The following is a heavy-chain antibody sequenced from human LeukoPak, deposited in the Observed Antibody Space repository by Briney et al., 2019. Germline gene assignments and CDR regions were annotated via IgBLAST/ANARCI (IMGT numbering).Heavy chain of an antibody. J-gene: IGHJ3*02. V-gene: IGHV4-59*12. CDR1: GGSISSYY. CDR2: IYYSGST. CDR3: ARDGWISGYYYYSDAFDI. Sequence: SETLSLTCAVSGGSISSYYWSWIRQPPGKGLEWIGYIYYSGSTNYNPSLKSRVTISVDTSKNQYSLKLSSVTAADTAVYYCARDGWISGYYYYSDAFDIWGQGTMVTVSS. D-gene: IGHD3-22*01.